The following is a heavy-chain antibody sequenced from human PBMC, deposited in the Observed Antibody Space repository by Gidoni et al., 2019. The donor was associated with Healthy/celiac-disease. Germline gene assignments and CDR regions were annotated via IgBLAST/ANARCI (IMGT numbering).Heavy chain of an antibody. CDR3: AREGLFGVGVNWFDP. D-gene: IGHD3-3*01. CDR2: ISSSSSYI. Sequence: EVQLVESGGGLVKPGGSLRLSCAASGFPFSSCSMTWVRQGPGQGLEWVSSISSSSSYIYYADSVKGRFTISRDNAKNSLYLQMNSLRAEDTAVYYCAREGLFGVGVNWFDPWGQGTLVTVSS. J-gene: IGHJ5*02. CDR1: GFPFSSCS. V-gene: IGHV3-21*01.